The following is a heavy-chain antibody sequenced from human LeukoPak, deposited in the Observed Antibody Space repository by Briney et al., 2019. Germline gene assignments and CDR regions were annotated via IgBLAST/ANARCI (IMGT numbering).Heavy chain of an antibody. Sequence: SETLSLTCTVSGGSISSYYWSWIRQPPGKGLYWIGYIHYRGSTNYNPSLKSRVTITVDTSKNQFSLKLTSVTAADTAVYYCARVRPAVAGTHYFDYWGQGTLVTVSS. CDR2: IHYRGST. D-gene: IGHD6-19*01. J-gene: IGHJ4*02. CDR3: ARVRPAVAGTHYFDY. CDR1: GGSISSYY. V-gene: IGHV4-59*01.